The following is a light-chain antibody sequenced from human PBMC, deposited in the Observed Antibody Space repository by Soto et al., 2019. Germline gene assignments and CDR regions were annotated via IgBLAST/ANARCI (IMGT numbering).Light chain of an antibody. CDR1: QSLLYSSNNRNY. CDR2: GAS. CDR3: QQYSSTPIT. V-gene: IGKV4-1*01. Sequence: DIVMTQSPDSLAVSLGETATINCKSSQSLLYSSNNRNYLVWYQHKPGQPPKLLIYGASTREFGVPDRFSGSGSGTDFTLTITRLQAEDVAVYYCQQYSSTPITFGQGTRVEIK. J-gene: IGKJ5*01.